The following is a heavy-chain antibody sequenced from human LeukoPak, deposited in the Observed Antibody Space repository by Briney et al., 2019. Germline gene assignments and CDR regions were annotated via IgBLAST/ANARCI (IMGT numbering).Heavy chain of an antibody. CDR3: AKDLVGAMRYYYYMDV. J-gene: IGHJ6*03. Sequence: GGSLRLSCAASGFTFSSYAMSWVRQAPGKGLEWVSAISGSGGSTYYADSVKGRFTISRDNSKNTLYLQMNSLRAEDTAVYYCAKDLVGAMRYYYYMDVWGKGTTVTVSS. D-gene: IGHD1-26*01. V-gene: IGHV3-23*01. CDR1: GFTFSSYA. CDR2: ISGSGGST.